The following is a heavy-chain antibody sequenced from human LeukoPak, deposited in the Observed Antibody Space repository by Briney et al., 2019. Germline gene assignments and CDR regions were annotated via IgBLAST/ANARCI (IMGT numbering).Heavy chain of an antibody. D-gene: IGHD6-13*01. Sequence: SETLSLTCAVYGGSFSGYYWSWIRQPPGKGLEWIGEINHSGSTNYNPSLKSRVTISVDTSKNQFSLKLSSMTAADTAVYYCARGLLSSSWDDWFDPWGQGTLVTVSS. CDR2: INHSGST. V-gene: IGHV4-34*01. CDR1: GGSFSGYY. J-gene: IGHJ5*02. CDR3: ARGLLSSSWDDWFDP.